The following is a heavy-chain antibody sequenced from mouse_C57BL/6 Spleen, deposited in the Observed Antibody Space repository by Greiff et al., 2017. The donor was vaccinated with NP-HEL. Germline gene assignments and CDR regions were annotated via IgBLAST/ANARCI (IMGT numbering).Heavy chain of an antibody. CDR2: INPYNGGT. CDR3: ADGYDPFAY. CDR1: GYTFTDYY. V-gene: IGHV1-19*01. J-gene: IGHJ3*01. D-gene: IGHD2-2*01. Sequence: EVKLQESGPVLVKPGASVKMSCKASGYTFTDYYMNWVKQSHGKSLEWIGVINPYNGGTSYNQKFKGKATLTVDKSSSTAYMELNSLTSEDSAVYYCADGYDPFAYWGQGTLVTVSA.